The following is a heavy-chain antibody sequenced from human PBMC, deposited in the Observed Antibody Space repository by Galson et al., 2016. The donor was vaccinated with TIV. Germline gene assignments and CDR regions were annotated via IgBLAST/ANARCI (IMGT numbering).Heavy chain of an antibody. D-gene: IGHD6-19*01. CDR1: EFAFRSSA. CDR3: AREDHQYGSGWYNYYHYYGMDI. Sequence: SLRLSCAASEFAFRSSAMYWVRQAPGKGLQCVAIISYDGNYKYYADSVKGRFTISRDNSMSRLYLQMNGLTPADTALYYCAREDHQYGSGWYNYYHYYGMDIWGQGTTVTVS. J-gene: IGHJ6*02. CDR2: ISYDGNYK. V-gene: IGHV3-30*04.